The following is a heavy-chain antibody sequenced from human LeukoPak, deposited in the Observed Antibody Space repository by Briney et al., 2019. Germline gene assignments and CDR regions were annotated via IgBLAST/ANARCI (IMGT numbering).Heavy chain of an antibody. CDR1: GFTFSNYA. Sequence: GGSLRLSCAASGFTFSNYAMGWVRQAPGKGLEWVSAISGGGTNRYYADSVKGRFTISRDNSKDTIYLQMNSLRAEDTAVYYCTKDRFGCYKPIDSWGQGTLVTVSS. D-gene: IGHD3-9*01. V-gene: IGHV3-23*01. J-gene: IGHJ4*02. CDR2: ISGGGTNR. CDR3: TKDRFGCYKPIDS.